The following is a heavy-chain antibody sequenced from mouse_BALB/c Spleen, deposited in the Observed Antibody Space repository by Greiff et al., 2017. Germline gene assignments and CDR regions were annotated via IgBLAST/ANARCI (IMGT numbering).Heavy chain of an antibody. Sequence: EVMLVESGGGLVKPGGSLKLSCAASGFTFSSYAMSWVRQTPEKRLEWVASISSGGSTYYTDSVKGRFTRARDNARNILYLQMSSLRSEDTAMYYCARGGIDYDYDGFAYWGQGTLVTVSA. V-gene: IGHV5-6-5*01. J-gene: IGHJ3*01. CDR2: ISSGGST. CDR3: ARGGIDYDYDGFAY. D-gene: IGHD2-4*01. CDR1: GFTFSSYA.